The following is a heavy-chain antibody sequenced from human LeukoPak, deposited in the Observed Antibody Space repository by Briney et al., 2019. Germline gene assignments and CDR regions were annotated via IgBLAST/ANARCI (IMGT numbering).Heavy chain of an antibody. V-gene: IGHV4-34*01. D-gene: IGHD3-10*02. CDR3: ARDTATALTRFKFDY. CDR2: INHSGST. Sequence: SETLSLTCAVYGGSFSGYYWSWIRQPPGKGLEWIGEINHSGSTNYNPSLKGRVTISVDTSKNQFSLKLSSVTAADTAVYYCARDTATALTRFKFDYWGQGTLVTVSS. CDR1: GGSFSGYY. J-gene: IGHJ4*02.